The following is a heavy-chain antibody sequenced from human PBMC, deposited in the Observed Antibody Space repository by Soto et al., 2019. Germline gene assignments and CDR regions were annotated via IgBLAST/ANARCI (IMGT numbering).Heavy chain of an antibody. CDR3: ARVPHLNWNDRDY. D-gene: IGHD1-20*01. CDR2: ISSSSSYI. V-gene: IGHV3-21*01. J-gene: IGHJ4*02. Sequence: GGSLRLSCAASGFTFSSYSMNWVRQAPGKGLEWVSSISSSSSYIYYADSVKGRFTISRDNAKNSLYLQMNSLRAEDTAVYYCARVPHLNWNDRDYWGQGTLVTVSS. CDR1: GFTFSSYS.